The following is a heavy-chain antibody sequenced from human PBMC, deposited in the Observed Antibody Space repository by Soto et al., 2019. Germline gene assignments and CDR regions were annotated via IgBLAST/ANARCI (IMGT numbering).Heavy chain of an antibody. D-gene: IGHD3-3*01. CDR3: ARERGSGYYMGNWFDP. CDR2: IIPIFGTA. Sequence: GASVKVSCKASGGTFSSYAISWVRQAPGQGLEWMGGIIPIFGTANYAQKFQGRVTITADESTSTAYMELSSLRSEDTAVYYCARERGSGYYMGNWFDPWGQGTLVTVSS. V-gene: IGHV1-69*13. J-gene: IGHJ5*02. CDR1: GGTFSSYA.